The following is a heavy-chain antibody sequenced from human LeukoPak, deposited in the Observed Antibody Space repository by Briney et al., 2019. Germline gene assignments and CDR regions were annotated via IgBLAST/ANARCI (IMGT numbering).Heavy chain of an antibody. CDR3: ARAGVQLSSPRFAFDI. CDR2: IIPILGIA. V-gene: IGHV1-69*04. J-gene: IGHJ3*02. CDR1: GGTFSRYA. Sequence: GASGGVSCTASGGTFSRYAISSVRQAPGQRLEWMGRIIPILGIANYAQKFQGRVTITANQSTSTAYMEQSSLRSEDTAVYYCARAGVQLSSPRFAFDIWGQGTMVTVSS. D-gene: IGHD1-1*01.